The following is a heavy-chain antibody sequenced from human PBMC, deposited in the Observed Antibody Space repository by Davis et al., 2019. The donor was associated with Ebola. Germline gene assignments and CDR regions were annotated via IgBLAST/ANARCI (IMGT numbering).Heavy chain of an antibody. CDR1: GFTFSSYS. Sequence: GESLKISCAASGFTFSSYSMNWVRQAPGKGLEWVSYISSSSSYTNYADSVKGRFTISRDNAKNSLYLQMNSLRAEDTAVYYCARFGYCSGGSCFYYYYGMDVWGQGTTVTVSS. CDR2: ISSSSSYT. J-gene: IGHJ6*02. CDR3: ARFGYCSGGSCFYYYYGMDV. D-gene: IGHD2-15*01. V-gene: IGHV3-21*05.